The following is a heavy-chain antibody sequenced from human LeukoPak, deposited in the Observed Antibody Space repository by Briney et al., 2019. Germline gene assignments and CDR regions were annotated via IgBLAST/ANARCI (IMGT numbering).Heavy chain of an antibody. CDR2: ISGSGATT. CDR1: GFTFSHYW. D-gene: IGHD3-9*01. Sequence: GGSLRLSCAPSGFTFSHYWMSWVRQAPGKGLEWVSAISGSGATTYYADSVKGRFTISRDNSKNTLYLQMSSLRAEDTAIYYCTKNQRYFDWLADYWGQGTLVTVSS. V-gene: IGHV3-23*01. J-gene: IGHJ4*02. CDR3: TKNQRYFDWLADY.